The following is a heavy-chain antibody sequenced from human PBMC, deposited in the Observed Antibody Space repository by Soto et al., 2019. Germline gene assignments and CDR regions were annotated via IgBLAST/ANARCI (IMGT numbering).Heavy chain of an antibody. Sequence: QVQLEESGGGVVQPGRSLRLSCAASGFTFSSYAMHWVRQAPGKGLEWVAVISYDGSNKYYADSVKGRFTISRDNSKNTLYLQMNSLRAEDTAVYYCARGRGPSDYWGQGTLVTVSS. J-gene: IGHJ4*02. CDR3: ARGRGPSDY. CDR2: ISYDGSNK. CDR1: GFTFSSYA. V-gene: IGHV3-30-3*01.